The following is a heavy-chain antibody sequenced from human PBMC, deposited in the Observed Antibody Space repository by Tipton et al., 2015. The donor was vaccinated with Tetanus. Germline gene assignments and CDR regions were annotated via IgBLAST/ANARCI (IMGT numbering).Heavy chain of an antibody. D-gene: IGHD2-2*01. J-gene: IGHJ5*02. CDR3: ARESCTSASCYLSP. CDR2: ISPSGATM. CDR1: GLSFSDDY. V-gene: IGHV3-11*01. Sequence: SLRLSCAASGLSFSDDYMTWIRQAPGKGLEWVSYISPSGATMFYADSVRGRFTISRDNAKKPLFLQLDSLRAEDTAMYYCARESCTSASCYLSPWGQGTLVTVVS.